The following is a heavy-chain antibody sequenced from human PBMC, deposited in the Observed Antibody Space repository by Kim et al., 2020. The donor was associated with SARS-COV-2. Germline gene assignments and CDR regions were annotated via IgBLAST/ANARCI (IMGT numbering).Heavy chain of an antibody. J-gene: IGHJ6*02. CDR3: ARAKVASYYYYNMDV. Sequence: EESVRGRFTISRDNCKNLVYLQMNRLRAEDTALYYCARAKVASYYYYNMDVWGHGTTVTVSS. D-gene: IGHD2-15*01. V-gene: IGHV3-21*06.